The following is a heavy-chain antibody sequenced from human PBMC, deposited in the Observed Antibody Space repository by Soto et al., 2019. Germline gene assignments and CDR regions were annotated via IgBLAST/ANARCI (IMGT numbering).Heavy chain of an antibody. CDR2: ISAYNGNT. CDR3: ASPVYDANSKWLDS. Sequence: QVQLVQSEAEVKKPGASVKVSCKASGYIFSNYGVSWVRQAPGQGLEWMGWISAYNGNTNYAQNFRGRVTMTTDTSTSTAYMEGRSLRSDDPAVYYCASPVYDANSKWLDSWGQGTLVTVSS. J-gene: IGHJ5*01. CDR1: GYIFSNYG. D-gene: IGHD3-3*01. V-gene: IGHV1-18*01.